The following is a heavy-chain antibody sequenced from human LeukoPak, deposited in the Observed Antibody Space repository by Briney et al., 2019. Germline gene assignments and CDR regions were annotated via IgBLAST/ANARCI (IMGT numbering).Heavy chain of an antibody. D-gene: IGHD2-2*01. V-gene: IGHV3-48*01. CDR1: GFTFSDYG. Sequence: PGGSLRLSCIVSGFTFSDYGMNWVRQAPGKGLEWVSYISGDSGSTIYHADSVKGRFTISRDNAKNSLYLQMNSLRAEDTAVYYCARRLFYCSSASCRWGPLGYWGQGTLVTVSS. CDR2: ISGDSGSTI. J-gene: IGHJ4*02. CDR3: ARRLFYCSSASCRWGPLGY.